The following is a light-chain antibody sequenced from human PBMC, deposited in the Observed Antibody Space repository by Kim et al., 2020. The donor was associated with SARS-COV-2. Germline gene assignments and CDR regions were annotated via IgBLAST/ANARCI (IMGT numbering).Light chain of an antibody. CDR2: RND. Sequence: ARGQTAKMSYWGSNFGNKHVHWYHERPGQAPVTVNFRNDNLGSGVPKRFSGSSSGDTATQTINRVQVGDEGDYYCQVWDSDTFIFGGGTQLTVL. CDR3: QVWDSDTFI. J-gene: IGLJ2*01. CDR1: NFGNKH. V-gene: IGLV3-9*01.